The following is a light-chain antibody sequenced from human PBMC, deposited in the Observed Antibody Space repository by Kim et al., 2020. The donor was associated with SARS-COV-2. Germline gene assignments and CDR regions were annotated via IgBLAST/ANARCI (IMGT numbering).Light chain of an antibody. V-gene: IGLV3-1*01. Sequence: SYELTQPPSVSVSPGQTVSITCSGDKLGDKYACWYQQKPGQSPVLVIYQDSKRPSGIPERFSGSNSGNTATLTISGTQAMDEADYYCQAWASSTYVFGTG. J-gene: IGLJ1*01. CDR1: KLGDKY. CDR2: QDS. CDR3: QAWASSTYV.